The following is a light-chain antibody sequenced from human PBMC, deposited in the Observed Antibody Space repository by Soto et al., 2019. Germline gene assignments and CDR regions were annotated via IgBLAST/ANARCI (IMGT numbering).Light chain of an antibody. J-gene: IGKJ1*01. CDR3: QQSYSTPWT. V-gene: IGKV1-39*01. Sequence: DIQMTQSPSSLSASVGDRVTITCRASQSISSYLNWYQQKPGKAPKLLIYAASSLQSGVPSRFSGSGSGTDFTLTISSLQPEEFANDYGQQSYSTPWTFGQGTKVEIK. CDR2: AAS. CDR1: QSISSY.